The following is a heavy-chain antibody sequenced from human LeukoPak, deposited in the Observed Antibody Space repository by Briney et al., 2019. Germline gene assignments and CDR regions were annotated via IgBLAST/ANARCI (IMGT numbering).Heavy chain of an antibody. Sequence: PGGSLRLSCAASGFTFSNYAMSWVRQAPGKGLEWVSSINSRGGSTYYADSVKGRFTISRDNSKNALYLQMNSLRAEDTAVYYCAREESGGYSYGWGFDYWGQGTLVTVSS. CDR3: AREESGGYSYGWGFDY. D-gene: IGHD5-18*01. CDR1: GFTFSNYA. V-gene: IGHV3-23*01. CDR2: INSRGGST. J-gene: IGHJ4*02.